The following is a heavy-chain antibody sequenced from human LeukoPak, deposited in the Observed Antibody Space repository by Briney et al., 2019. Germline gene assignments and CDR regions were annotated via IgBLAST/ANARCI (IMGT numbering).Heavy chain of an antibody. Sequence: GESLQISCQGSGSTFTSYWIGWVRPLPGKGLEWMGIIYPGDSDTRYSPSFQGQVTISADKSISTAYLQWSSLKASDTAMYYCARHAEWFGEFYIDYWGQGTLVTVSS. CDR3: ARHAEWFGEFYIDY. CDR2: IYPGDSDT. J-gene: IGHJ4*02. D-gene: IGHD3-10*01. CDR1: GSTFTSYW. V-gene: IGHV5-51*01.